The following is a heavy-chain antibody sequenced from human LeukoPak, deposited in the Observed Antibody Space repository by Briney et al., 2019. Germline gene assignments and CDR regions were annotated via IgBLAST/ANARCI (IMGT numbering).Heavy chain of an antibody. V-gene: IGHV4-31*03. Sequence: SQTLSLTCTVSGDSISSAGYYWSWIRQHPGEGPEWIGYIWYSGSTYYTPSLMSRVIISLDTSKNQFSLNLSSVTAADTAVYYCARHPTALVSYGFDPWGQGTLVTVSS. D-gene: IGHD5-18*01. J-gene: IGHJ5*02. CDR2: IWYSGST. CDR1: GDSISSAGYY. CDR3: ARHPTALVSYGFDP.